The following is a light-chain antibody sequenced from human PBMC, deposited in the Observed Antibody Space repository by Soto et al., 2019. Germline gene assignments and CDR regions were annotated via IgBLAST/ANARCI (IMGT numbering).Light chain of an antibody. V-gene: IGLV3-1*01. CDR1: NLGDKF. Sequence: SYELTQPPSVSVSPGQTASITCSGDNLGDKFACWYQQKPGQSPVLVIYQDTKRPSGIPERFSGSNSGNTATLTISGTQAMDEAYYFCQAWDNRVFGGGTKVTVL. CDR3: QAWDNRV. J-gene: IGLJ3*02. CDR2: QDT.